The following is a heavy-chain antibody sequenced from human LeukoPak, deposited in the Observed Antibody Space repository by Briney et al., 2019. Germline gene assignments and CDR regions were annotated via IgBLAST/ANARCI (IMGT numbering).Heavy chain of an antibody. CDR3: ARDQWLDY. CDR1: GFTFSGYI. D-gene: IGHD6-19*01. CDR2: IGSSGNTI. J-gene: IGHJ4*02. V-gene: IGHV3-48*01. Sequence: PGGPLRLSCAAPGFTFSGYIMNWVRQAPGKGLEWVSFIGSSGNTIYYADSVKGRFTVSRDNAKNSLYLQMNSLRAEDTAVYYCARDQWLDYWGQGTLVTVSS.